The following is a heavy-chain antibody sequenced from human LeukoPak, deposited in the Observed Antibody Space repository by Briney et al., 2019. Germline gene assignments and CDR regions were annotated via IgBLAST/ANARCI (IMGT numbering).Heavy chain of an antibody. CDR2: MKQDGSEK. CDR3: ARDLGHSGYDLYDY. V-gene: IGHV3-7*01. J-gene: IGHJ4*02. CDR1: GIAFSSYW. D-gene: IGHD5-12*01. Sequence: PGGSPRLSCAASGIAFSSYWMSWVRQAPGRGLEWVANMKQDGSEKYYVDSVKDRFTISRDNAKNSLYLQMNSLRAEDTAVYYCARDLGHSGYDLYDYWGQGTLVTVSS.